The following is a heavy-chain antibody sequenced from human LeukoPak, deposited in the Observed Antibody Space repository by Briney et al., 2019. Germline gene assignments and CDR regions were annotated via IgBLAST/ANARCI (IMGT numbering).Heavy chain of an antibody. Sequence: SSETLSLTCAVYGGSFSGYYWSWIRQPPGKGLEWIGEINHSGSTNYNPSLKSRVTISVDTSKNQFSLKLSPVTAADTAVYYCARRSFPYYDFWSGWYNWFDPWGQGTLVTVSS. V-gene: IGHV4-34*01. J-gene: IGHJ5*02. CDR3: ARRSFPYYDFWSGWYNWFDP. CDR1: GGSFSGYY. CDR2: INHSGST. D-gene: IGHD3-3*01.